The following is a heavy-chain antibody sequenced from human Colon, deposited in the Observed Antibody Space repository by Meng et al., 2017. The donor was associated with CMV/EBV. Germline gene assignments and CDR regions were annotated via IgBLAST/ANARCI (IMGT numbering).Heavy chain of an antibody. D-gene: IGHD4-23*01. V-gene: IGHV3-72*01. Sequence: GESLKISCAASGFTFSDHYMAWVHQAPGKGLEWVGHSKNQVNSYATEYAASVKGRFTISRDESKNLLYLQMNSLKIEDTAVYYCARVYGGKSLDRWGQGTQVTVSS. J-gene: IGHJ5*02. CDR2: SKNQVNSYAT. CDR1: GFTFSDHY. CDR3: ARVYGGKSLDR.